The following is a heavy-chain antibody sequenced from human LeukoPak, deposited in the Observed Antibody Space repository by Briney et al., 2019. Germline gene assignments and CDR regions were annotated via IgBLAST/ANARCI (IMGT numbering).Heavy chain of an antibody. D-gene: IGHD1-1*01. Sequence: RASVKVSCKASGGTFSSYAISWVRQAPGQGLEWVGGIIPIFGTANYAQKFQGRVTITTDESTSTAYMELSSLRSEDTAVYYCARDGRRTYNWNDEYYYYMDVXXXGXTVTXXS. V-gene: IGHV1-69*05. CDR1: GGTFSSYA. CDR3: ARDGRRTYNWNDEYYYYMDV. J-gene: IGHJ6*03. CDR2: IIPIFGTA.